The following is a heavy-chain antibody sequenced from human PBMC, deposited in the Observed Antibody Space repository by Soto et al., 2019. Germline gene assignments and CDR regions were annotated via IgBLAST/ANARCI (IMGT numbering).Heavy chain of an antibody. Sequence: RRLSCAASGFTFSSFYMTWIRQAPGKGLECVSYISSTSSYTNYADSVKGRFTISRDNAKKSLYLQMNSLRAEDTAVYYCASGYNPGYIDYWGRGTLVTVSS. V-gene: IGHV3-11*06. CDR3: ASGYNPGYIDY. J-gene: IGHJ4*02. D-gene: IGHD5-18*01. CDR2: ISSTSSYT. CDR1: GFTFSSFY.